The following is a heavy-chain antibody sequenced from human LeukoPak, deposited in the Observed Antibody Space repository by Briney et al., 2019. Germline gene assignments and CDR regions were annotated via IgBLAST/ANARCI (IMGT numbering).Heavy chain of an antibody. CDR3: ARDSHYYGSGSPPRFDY. CDR2: IWYDGSNK. D-gene: IGHD3-10*01. CDR1: GFTFSSYG. Sequence: GGSLRLSCAASGFTFSSYGMHGVREAPGKGGEGVAVIWYDGSNKYYADSVKGRFTIYRDNSKNTLYLQMNSLRAEDTAVYYCARDSHYYGSGSPPRFDYWGQGTLVTVSS. J-gene: IGHJ4*02. V-gene: IGHV3-33*01.